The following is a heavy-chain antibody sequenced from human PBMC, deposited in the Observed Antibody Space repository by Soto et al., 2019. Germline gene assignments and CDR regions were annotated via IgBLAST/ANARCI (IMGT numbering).Heavy chain of an antibody. D-gene: IGHD2-15*01. CDR2: ISPNNDNT. J-gene: IGHJ4*02. CDR1: GYTFTSYG. V-gene: IGHV1-18*01. CDR3: ARASTTYPLGRIGTFYFDW. Sequence: QVQLVQSGVEVRKPGASVKVSCKTSGYTFTSYGVSWVRQAPGQGLEWMGWISPNNDNTRYAQKCQGRVTMTTDISTSTAYMELRSLRSDDTAVYYCARASTTYPLGRIGTFYFDWWGQGTLVTVSS.